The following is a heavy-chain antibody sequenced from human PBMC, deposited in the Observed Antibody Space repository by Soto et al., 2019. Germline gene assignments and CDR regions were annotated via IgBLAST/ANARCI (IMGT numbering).Heavy chain of an antibody. Sequence: SETLSLTCTVSGDSISSNNYYWGWIRQPPGKGLEWIGGINYSGSTYYHPSLLSRVTISADTSMNEFSLRLSSVTAADTAVYYCARLNGYCVSTGCHGYYGMDVWGQGTTVTVSS. D-gene: IGHD2-2*03. J-gene: IGHJ6*02. CDR3: ARLNGYCVSTGCHGYYGMDV. CDR2: INYSGST. CDR1: GDSISSNNYY. V-gene: IGHV4-39*01.